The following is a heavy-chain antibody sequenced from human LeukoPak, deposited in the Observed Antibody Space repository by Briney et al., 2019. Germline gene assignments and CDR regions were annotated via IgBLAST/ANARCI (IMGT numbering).Heavy chain of an antibody. D-gene: IGHD2-2*01. J-gene: IGHJ6*02. CDR2: MNPNSGNT. CDR3: ARGAPSRYCSSTSCYGYGMDV. Sequence: ASVKVSCKASGYTFTSYDINWVRQATGQGHEWMGWMNPNSGNTNYAQKFQGRVTMTRNTSISTACMELSSLRSEDTAVYYCARGAPSRYCSSTSCYGYGMDVWGQGTTVTVSS. CDR1: GYTFTSYD. V-gene: IGHV1-8*01.